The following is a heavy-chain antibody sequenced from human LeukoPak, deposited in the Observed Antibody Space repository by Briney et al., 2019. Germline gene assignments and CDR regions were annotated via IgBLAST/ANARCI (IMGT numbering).Heavy chain of an antibody. D-gene: IGHD3-10*01. CDR1: GFTFSAYP. CDR3: ARDNRRSGGSGSWAAFDI. Sequence: GGSLRLSCVASGFTFSAYPMHWVRQAPGKGLEYVSAITNNGDSTYHANSVKGRFTISRDNSKNTLYLQMGSLRAEDMAVYYCARDNRRSGGSGSWAAFDIWGQGTMVTVSS. CDR2: ITNNGDST. J-gene: IGHJ3*02. V-gene: IGHV3-64*01.